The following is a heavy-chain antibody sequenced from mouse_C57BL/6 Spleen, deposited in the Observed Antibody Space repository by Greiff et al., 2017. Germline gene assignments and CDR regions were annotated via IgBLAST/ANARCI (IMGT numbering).Heavy chain of an antibody. D-gene: IGHD1-1*01. J-gene: IGHJ4*01. CDR2: IYPGSGST. CDR3: ARPYYVYAMDY. V-gene: IGHV1-55*01. Sequence: QVQLQQPGAELVKPGASVKLSCKASGYTFTSYWITWVKQRPGQGLEWIGDIYPGSGSTNYNEKFKSKATLTVDTSSRTADMQLSSLTSEDSAVYYCARPYYVYAMDYWGQGTSVTVSA. CDR1: GYTFTSYW.